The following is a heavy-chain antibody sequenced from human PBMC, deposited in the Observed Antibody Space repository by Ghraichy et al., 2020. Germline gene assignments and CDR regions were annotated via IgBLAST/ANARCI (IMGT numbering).Heavy chain of an antibody. D-gene: IGHD2-15*01. CDR1: GLTFSDSA. J-gene: IGHJ4*02. CDR2: IRSKANSYST. CDR3: TRGYCSGGICYSFDQ. V-gene: IGHV3-73*01. Sequence: GGSLRLSCATSGLTFSDSAMHWVRQASGKGLEWVGRIRSKANSYSTVYAASVKGRFTISRDDSKNTAYLQMNSLKTEDTALYYCTRGYCSGGICYSFDQWGQGTLVTVSS.